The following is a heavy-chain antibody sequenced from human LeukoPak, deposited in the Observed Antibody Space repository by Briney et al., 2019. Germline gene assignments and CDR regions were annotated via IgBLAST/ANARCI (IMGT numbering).Heavy chain of an antibody. CDR3: ARGRGRIAAERSFGY. V-gene: IGHV1-8*01. Sequence: ASVKVSCKASGYTFTSYEINCVRQATGQGLEWMGWMNPSSGNTGYAQKFQGRVTMTRNTSISTAYMELSRLRSEDTAVDYCARGRGRIAAERSFGYWGQGTLVTVSS. D-gene: IGHD6-13*01. CDR1: GYTFTSYE. CDR2: MNPSSGNT. J-gene: IGHJ4*02.